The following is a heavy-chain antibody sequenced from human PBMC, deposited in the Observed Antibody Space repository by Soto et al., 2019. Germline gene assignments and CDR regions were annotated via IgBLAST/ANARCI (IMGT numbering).Heavy chain of an antibody. CDR3: ARDPSHGSGSYLDY. Sequence: GGSLRLSCVASGFSFNNYGMHWVRQAPGKGLEWVAVIWYDGSNKYYADSVKGRFTISRDNSKNTLYLQMSSLRAEDTAVYFCARDPSHGSGSYLDYWGQGALVTVSS. D-gene: IGHD3-10*01. V-gene: IGHV3-33*01. CDR1: GFSFNNYG. J-gene: IGHJ4*02. CDR2: IWYDGSNK.